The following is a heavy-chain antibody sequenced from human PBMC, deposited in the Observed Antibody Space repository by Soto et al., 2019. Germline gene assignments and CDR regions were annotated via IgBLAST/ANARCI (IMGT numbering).Heavy chain of an antibody. D-gene: IGHD3-22*01. Sequence: QVQLVESGGGVVQPGRSLRLSCAASGFTFSSYGMHWVRQAPGKGLEWVAVISYDGSNKYYADSVKGRFTISRDNSKNTLYLQMNSLRAEDTAVYYCAKDFVITTYANHIDYWGQGTLVTVSS. CDR1: GFTFSSYG. J-gene: IGHJ4*02. CDR3: AKDFVITTYANHIDY. CDR2: ISYDGSNK. V-gene: IGHV3-30*18.